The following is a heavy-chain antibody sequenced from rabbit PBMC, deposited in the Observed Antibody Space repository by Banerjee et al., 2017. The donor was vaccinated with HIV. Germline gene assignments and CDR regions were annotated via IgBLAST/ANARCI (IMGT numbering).Heavy chain of an antibody. CDR3: ARAPYAGDGDLFFDL. Sequence: QEQLVESGGGLVQPEGSLTLTCTASGFSFSISYYMCWVRQAPGKGLEWIACIYGGGSGFTYYASWAKGRFTISKTSSTTVTLQMTSLTAADTATYFCARAPYAGDGDLFFDLWGQGTLVTVS. J-gene: IGHJ4*01. CDR2: IYGGGSGFT. CDR1: GFSFSISYY. V-gene: IGHV1S45*01. D-gene: IGHD4-2*01.